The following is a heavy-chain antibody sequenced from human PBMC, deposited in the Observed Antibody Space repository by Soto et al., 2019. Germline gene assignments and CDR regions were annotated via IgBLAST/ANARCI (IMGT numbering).Heavy chain of an antibody. J-gene: IGHJ6*02. V-gene: IGHV4-39*07. Sequence: SETLSLTCTVSGGSISSSTYYWDWIRQPPGKGLEWIGAMYYTGNKNYNPSLESRVTMSVDTSKNQFSLKLSSVTAADTAVYYCARDWGYSYGYPAIYYYYGMDVWGQGTTVTVSS. CDR2: MYYTGNK. CDR1: GGSISSSTYY. CDR3: ARDWGYSYGYPAIYYYYGMDV. D-gene: IGHD5-18*01.